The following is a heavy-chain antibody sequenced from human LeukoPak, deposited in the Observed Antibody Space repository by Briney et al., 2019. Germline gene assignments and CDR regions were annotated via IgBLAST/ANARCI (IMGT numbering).Heavy chain of an antibody. J-gene: IGHJ4*02. V-gene: IGHV3-30*03. CDR2: ISYDGSNK. Sequence: PGGSLRLSCAASGFTFSSYGMHWVRQAPGKGLEWVAVISYDGSNKYYADSVKGRFTISRDNSKNTLYLQMNSLRAEDTAVYYCARGAGEIDYWGQGTLVTLSS. CDR1: GFTFSSYG. CDR3: ARGAGEIDY. D-gene: IGHD7-27*01.